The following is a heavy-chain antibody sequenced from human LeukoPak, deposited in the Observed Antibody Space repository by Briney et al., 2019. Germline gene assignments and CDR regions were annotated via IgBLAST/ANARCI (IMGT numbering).Heavy chain of an antibody. CDR2: IYHSGST. D-gene: IGHD3-3*01. CDR3: AVRFDAYVFWSGYYTSGIIDY. V-gene: IGHV4-38-2*02. J-gene: IGHJ4*02. Sequence: SETLSLTCTVSGYSISSGYYWGWIRQPPGKGLEWIGSIYHSGSTYYNPSLKSRVTISVDTSKYQFSLKLSSVTAADTAVYYCAVRFDAYVFWSGYYTSGIIDYWGQGTLVTVSS. CDR1: GYSISSGYY.